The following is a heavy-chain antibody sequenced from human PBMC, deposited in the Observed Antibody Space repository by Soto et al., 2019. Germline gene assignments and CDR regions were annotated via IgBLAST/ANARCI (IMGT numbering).Heavy chain of an antibody. CDR2: IYYSGST. J-gene: IGHJ5*02. Sequence: SETLSLTCTVSGGSISSSSYYWGWIRQPPGKGLEWIGSIYYSGSTYYNPSLKSRVTISVDTSKNQFSLKLSSVTAADTAVYYCARRTYYSWGFWGSSGGNSWFDPWGQGTLVTVSS. CDR3: ARRTYYSWGFWGSSGGNSWFDP. D-gene: IGHD3-22*01. V-gene: IGHV4-39*01. CDR1: GGSISSSSYY.